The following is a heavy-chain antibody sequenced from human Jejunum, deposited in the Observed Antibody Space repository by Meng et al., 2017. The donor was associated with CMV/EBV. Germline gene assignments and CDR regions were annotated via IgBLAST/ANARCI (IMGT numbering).Heavy chain of an antibody. CDR1: GGSISNDDHY. D-gene: IGHD5-24*01. V-gene: IGHV4-30-4*08. Sequence: QGQLQESGPALVKPSQTLSLTCTVSGGSISNDDHYWSWIRQSPVKGLEWIAYIHYSGSNLYNPSLKSRVIISIDTSKNQFSLSVNSVTAADTAVYYCAKERRDSYNRIDYWGQGILVTVSS. J-gene: IGHJ4*02. CDR3: AKERRDSYNRIDY. CDR2: IHYSGSN.